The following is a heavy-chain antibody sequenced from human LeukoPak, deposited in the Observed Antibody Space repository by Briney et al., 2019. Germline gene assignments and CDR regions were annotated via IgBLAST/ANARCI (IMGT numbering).Heavy chain of an antibody. J-gene: IGHJ4*02. CDR3: AHILNYDRSQVGFDY. V-gene: IGHV2-5*02. CDR1: GFSLTASGVGVG. Sequence: SGPTLVNPTQTLTLTCTFSGFSLTASGVGVGVARIRQPPGKALEWLALIYWDDDRRYSPSLKSRLTITEVTSNSQVALAMTNMDPVDTGTYYCAHILNYDRSQVGFDYWGQGALVTVSS. CDR2: IYWDDDR. D-gene: IGHD3-22*01.